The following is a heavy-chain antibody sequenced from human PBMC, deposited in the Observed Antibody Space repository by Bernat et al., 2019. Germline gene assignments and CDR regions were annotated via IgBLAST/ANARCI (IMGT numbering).Heavy chain of an antibody. Sequence: QVQLVQSGAEVKKPGSSVKVSCKASGGTFSSYAISWVRQPPGQGLEWMGWIIPIFGTANYAQKFQGTVTITADESTSTAYMELSSLRSEDTAVYYCARDHPVIIKSANWFDPWGQGTLVTVSS. CDR1: GGTFSSYA. J-gene: IGHJ5*02. CDR2: IIPIFGTA. V-gene: IGHV1-69*12. D-gene: IGHD3-3*01. CDR3: ARDHPVIIKSANWFDP.